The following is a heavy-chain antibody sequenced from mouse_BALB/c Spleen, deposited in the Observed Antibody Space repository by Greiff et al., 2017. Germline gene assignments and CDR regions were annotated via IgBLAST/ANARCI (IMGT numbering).Heavy chain of an antibody. V-gene: IGHV10-1*02. CDR3: VRQARATPYYFDY. CDR1: GFTFNTYA. Sequence: GGGLVQPKGSLKLSCAASGFTFNTYAMNWVRQAPGKGLEWVARIRSKSNNYATYYADSVKDRFTISRDDSQSMLYLQMNNLKTEDTAMYYCVRQARATPYYFDYWGQGTTLTVSS. J-gene: IGHJ2*01. D-gene: IGHD3-1*01. CDR2: IRSKSNNYAT.